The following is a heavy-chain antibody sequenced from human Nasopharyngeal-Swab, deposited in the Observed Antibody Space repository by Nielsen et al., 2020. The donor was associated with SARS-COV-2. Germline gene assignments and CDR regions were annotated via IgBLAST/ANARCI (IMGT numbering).Heavy chain of an antibody. CDR1: GYTFTSHY. Sequence: ASVKVSCKASGYTFTSHYIQWVRQAPGQGLEWMGWISAYNGNTNYAQKLQGRVTMTTDTSTSTAYMELRSLRSDDTAVYYCARDVTTVTTPYFDYWGQGTLVTVSS. CDR2: ISAYNGNT. CDR3: ARDVTTVTTPYFDY. D-gene: IGHD4-17*01. J-gene: IGHJ4*02. V-gene: IGHV1-18*04.